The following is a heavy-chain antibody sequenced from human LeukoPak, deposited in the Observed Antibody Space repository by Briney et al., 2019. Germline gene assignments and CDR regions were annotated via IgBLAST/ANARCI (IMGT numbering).Heavy chain of an antibody. CDR2: IYPGDSDT. J-gene: IGHJ6*02. V-gene: IGHV5-51*01. D-gene: IGHD1-7*01. CDR1: GYRFTDYW. Sequence: GESLKISCKGSGYRFTDYWIGWVRQMPGKGLEWMGIIYPGDSDTRYSPSFQGQVSISADKSINTAHLQWSSLKASDTAMYYCARGAAGTTPDYYYFGLDVWGQGTTVRVSS. CDR3: ARGAAGTTPDYYYFGLDV.